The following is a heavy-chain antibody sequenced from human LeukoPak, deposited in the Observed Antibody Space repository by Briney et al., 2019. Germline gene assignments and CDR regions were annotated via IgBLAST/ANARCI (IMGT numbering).Heavy chain of an antibody. Sequence: PSETLSLTCTVSGGSISSYYWSWIRQPPGKGLEWIGYIYYSGSTNYNPSLKSRVTISVDTSKNQFSLKLSSVTAADTAVYYCARGRSSWDPLDAFDIWGQGTMVTVSS. CDR1: GGSISSYY. CDR2: IYYSGST. CDR3: ARGRSSWDPLDAFDI. V-gene: IGHV4-59*01. J-gene: IGHJ3*02. D-gene: IGHD6-13*01.